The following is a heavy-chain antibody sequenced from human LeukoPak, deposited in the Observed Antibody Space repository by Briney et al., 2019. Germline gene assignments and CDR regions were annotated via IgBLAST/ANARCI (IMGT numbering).Heavy chain of an antibody. CDR1: GGSISSGGYS. D-gene: IGHD3-10*01. V-gene: IGHV4-30-2*01. CDR2: IYHSGST. CDR3: ARGSQVRGLYGMDV. Sequence: PSETLSLTCAVSGGSISSGGYSWSWIRQPPGKGLEWIGYIYHSGSTYYNPSLKSRVTISVDRSKNQFSLKLSSVTAADTAVYYCARGSQVRGLYGMDVWGQGTTVTVSS. J-gene: IGHJ6*02.